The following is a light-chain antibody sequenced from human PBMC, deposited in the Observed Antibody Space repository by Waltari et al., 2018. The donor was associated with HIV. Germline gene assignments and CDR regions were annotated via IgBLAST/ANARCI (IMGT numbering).Light chain of an antibody. CDR3: SSYAGSNNVV. V-gene: IGLV2-8*01. CDR1: RSDVGDYDF. Sequence: QSALTQPPSASGSPGQSVTISCPGTRSDVGDYDFVSCYQQHPGKVPKPILYEVNKRPSGVPDRFSGSKSGHTASLTVSGLQADDEADYYCSSYAGSNNVVFGGGTKLTVL. J-gene: IGLJ2*01. CDR2: EVN.